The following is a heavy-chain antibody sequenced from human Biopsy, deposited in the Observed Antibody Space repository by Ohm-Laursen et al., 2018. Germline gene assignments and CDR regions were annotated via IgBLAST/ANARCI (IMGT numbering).Heavy chain of an antibody. CDR1: GYIFTGYY. CDR3: ARLTRSTPTTGV. Sequence: ASVKVSCKASGYIFTGYYMHWVRQAPGRGLEWMGWLNTNSGDTEYAENFQGRVTMTRDTSISTAYMELSRLRSDDTAVYYCARLTRSTPTTGVWGQGTRVTVSS. V-gene: IGHV1-2*02. CDR2: LNTNSGDT. D-gene: IGHD2-8*01. J-gene: IGHJ4*02.